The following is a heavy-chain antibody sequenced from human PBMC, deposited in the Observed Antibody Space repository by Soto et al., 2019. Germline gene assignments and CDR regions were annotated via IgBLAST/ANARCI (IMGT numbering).Heavy chain of an antibody. Sequence: QVQLVQSGAEVKKPGASVKVSCKASGYTFTSYGISWVRQAPGKGLEWMGWISAYNGNTNYAQKLQGRVTMTTDTSTTTAYMELRNLRSDVTAEYSCARCLRGPVGYGMDVWGQGTTVTVSS. CDR1: GYTFTSYG. J-gene: IGHJ6*02. V-gene: IGHV1-18*04. CDR3: ARCLRGPVGYGMDV. CDR2: ISAYNGNT. D-gene: IGHD1-26*01.